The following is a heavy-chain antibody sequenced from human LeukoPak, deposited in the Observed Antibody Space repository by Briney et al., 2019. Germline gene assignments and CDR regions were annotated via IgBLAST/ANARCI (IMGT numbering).Heavy chain of an antibody. D-gene: IGHD3-9*01. CDR3: ARVNYDILTGYYNP. CDR2: ISAYNGNT. Sequence: ASVKVSCKASGYTFTSYGISWVRQAPGQGLEWMGWISAYNGNTNYAQKLQGRVTTTTDTSTSTAYMELRSLRSDDTAVYYCARVNYDILTGYYNPWGQGTLVTVSS. J-gene: IGHJ5*02. V-gene: IGHV1-18*01. CDR1: GYTFTSYG.